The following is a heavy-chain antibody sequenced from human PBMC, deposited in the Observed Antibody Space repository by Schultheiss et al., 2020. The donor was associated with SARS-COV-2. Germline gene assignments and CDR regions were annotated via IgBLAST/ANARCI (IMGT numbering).Heavy chain of an antibody. D-gene: IGHD3-3*01. CDR3: ARWDRVDSLFDY. CDR2: IWYDGSKE. CDR1: GFAFSYSG. Sequence: GGSLRLSCAASGFAFSYSGMHWVRQAPGKGLEWVAVIWYDGSKENYADSVKGRFTISRDNSKKTLYLQMNSLRAEDTAMYYCARWDRVDSLFDYWGQGTLVTVSS. J-gene: IGHJ4*02. V-gene: IGHV3-33*01.